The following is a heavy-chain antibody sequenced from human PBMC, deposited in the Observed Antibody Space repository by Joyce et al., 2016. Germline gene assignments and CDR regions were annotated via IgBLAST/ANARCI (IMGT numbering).Heavy chain of an antibody. V-gene: IGHV4-39*01. D-gene: IGHD2-21*01. CDR1: GVSISSDAFY. J-gene: IGHJ6*03. CDR2: IYYTGST. CDR3: ASTLPKFVFAHHYYYMDV. Sequence: QLQLQDSGPGLVKPSEILSLTCTVSGVSISSDAFYWAWIRQPPGKGLEWIGTIYYTGSTYFNPSLKSRVTIAIDTSKNQFSLHLSSVTAADTAVYYCASTLPKFVFAHHYYYMDVWGKGTTVTVSS.